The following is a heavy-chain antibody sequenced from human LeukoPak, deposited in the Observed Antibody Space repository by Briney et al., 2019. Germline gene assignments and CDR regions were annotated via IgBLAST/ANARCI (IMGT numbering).Heavy chain of an antibody. V-gene: IGHV3-49*03. J-gene: IGHJ6*04. D-gene: IGHD3-3*01. Sequence: GGSLRLSCTDSGFNFGDYSLSWFRQAPGVGLEWVAFIRREGYGGTTEYAASVKGRFTISRDDSKSIAYLQMNSLKTEDTGVYYCTRDHDFWRGPLDVWGKGTTVTVSS. CDR1: GFNFGDYS. CDR3: TRDHDFWRGPLDV. CDR2: IRREGYGGTT.